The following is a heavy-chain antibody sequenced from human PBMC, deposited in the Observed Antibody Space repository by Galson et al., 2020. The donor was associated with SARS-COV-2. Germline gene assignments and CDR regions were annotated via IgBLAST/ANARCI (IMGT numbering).Heavy chain of an antibody. J-gene: IGHJ4*02. D-gene: IGHD2-2*01. CDR3: AKFYCTTSCSHFDY. V-gene: IGHV4-59*01. CDR2: ITYTGRT. CDR1: GASISGNY. Sequence: SETLTLTCTVSGASISGNYWSWIRQPPGKGLEWIGYITYTGRTNHNPSLKSRVTISVDTSRNQFSLKLSSVTAADTAVSYCAKFYCTTSCSHFDYWGQGALVPVSS.